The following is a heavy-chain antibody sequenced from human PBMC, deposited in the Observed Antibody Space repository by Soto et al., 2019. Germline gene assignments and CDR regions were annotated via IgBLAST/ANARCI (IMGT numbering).Heavy chain of an antibody. V-gene: IGHV3-23*01. CDR2: TSGSGGST. CDR1: GFTFSNYA. J-gene: IGHJ4*02. CDR3: APANSNYFASLGYYPTFDS. Sequence: EVQLLESGGDLVQPGGSLSLSCAASGFTFSNYAMGWVRQAPGKGLEWVSATSGSGGSTYYGDSVKGRFTISRDNSMNTVHLQMKCLGAEDTAVYSCAPANSNYFASLGYYPTFDSWGQGTLVTVAS. D-gene: IGHD3-22*01.